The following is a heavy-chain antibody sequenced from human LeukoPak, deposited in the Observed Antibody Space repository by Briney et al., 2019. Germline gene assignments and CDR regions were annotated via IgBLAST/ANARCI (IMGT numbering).Heavy chain of an antibody. D-gene: IGHD5-12*01. J-gene: IGHJ4*02. V-gene: IGHV3-7*01. Sequence: GGSLRLSCAASGFSFRDFWMTWVRQAPGKGLEWVANINQGGSVKYYVDSVKGRFTISRDDAKSSLYVQMNGLRDEDTAVYYCARFGYSGWNLEYWGQGTLVTVSS. CDR1: GFSFRDFW. CDR3: ARFGYSGWNLEY. CDR2: INQGGSVK.